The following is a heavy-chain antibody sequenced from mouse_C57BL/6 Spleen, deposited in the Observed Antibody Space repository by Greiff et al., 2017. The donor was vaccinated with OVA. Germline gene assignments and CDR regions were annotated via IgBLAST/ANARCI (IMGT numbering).Heavy chain of an antibody. Sequence: VQLQQSGPELVKPGASVKISCKASGYTFTDYYMNWVKQSHGKSLEWIGDINPNNGGTSYNQKFKGKATLTVDKSSSTAYMELRSLTSEDSAVYYCARGYYSNYEWYFDVWGTGTTVTVSS. D-gene: IGHD2-5*01. J-gene: IGHJ1*03. CDR3: ARGYYSNYEWYFDV. CDR1: GYTFTDYY. CDR2: INPNNGGT. V-gene: IGHV1-26*01.